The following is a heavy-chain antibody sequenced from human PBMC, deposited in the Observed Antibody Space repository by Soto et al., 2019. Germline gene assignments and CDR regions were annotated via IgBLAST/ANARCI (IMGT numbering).Heavy chain of an antibody. CDR3: GKDDGGYPSTAPH. CDR2: IGGSGDRT. CDR1: VITISNYP. D-gene: IGHD3-22*01. Sequence: EVQLLESGGGLVQPGGSLRLSCAASVITISNYPMSWVRQAPGKGLDWVSGIGGSGDRTYYADSAKGRFTISKDISRNSLTMQLDSLGVEATAVYFCGKDDGGYPSTAPHWGQGTLVTVSS. V-gene: IGHV3-23*01. J-gene: IGHJ4*02.